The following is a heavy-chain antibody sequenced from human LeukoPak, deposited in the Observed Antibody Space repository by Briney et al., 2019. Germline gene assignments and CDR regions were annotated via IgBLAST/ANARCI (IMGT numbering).Heavy chain of an antibody. J-gene: IGHJ6*03. CDR1: GFTFSSYW. CDR3: ARDQSIAARPRYYYMDV. CDR2: IKQDGSEK. Sequence: EGSLRLSCAASGFTFSSYWMSWVRQAPGKGLEWVANIKQDGSEKYYVDSVKGRFTISRDNAKNSLYLQMNSLRAEDTAVYYCARDQSIAARPRYYYMDVWGKGTTVTVSS. V-gene: IGHV3-7*01. D-gene: IGHD6-6*01.